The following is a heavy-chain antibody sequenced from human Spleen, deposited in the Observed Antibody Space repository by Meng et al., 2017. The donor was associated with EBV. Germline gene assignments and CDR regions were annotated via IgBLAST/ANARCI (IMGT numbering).Heavy chain of an antibody. CDR2: LIPMSDAP. D-gene: IGHD3-10*01. Sequence: QGTLVQSGAEVKRPGSSVKVSCKTSGGTFRSDAISWVRQAPGQGLEWMGGLIPMSDAPHYAQKFQGIVTITADESTSTHYMDLSGLRSEDTAVYYCASESGRGFTPDYWGQGTLVTVSS. V-gene: IGHV1-69*01. CDR1: GGTFRSDA. J-gene: IGHJ4*02. CDR3: ASESGRGFTPDY.